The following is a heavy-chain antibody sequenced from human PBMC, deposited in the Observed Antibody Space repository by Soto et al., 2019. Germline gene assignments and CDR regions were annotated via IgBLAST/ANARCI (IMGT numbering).Heavy chain of an antibody. CDR2: IYYSGST. CDR1: GGSISSYY. CDR3: ARTGKFYYYDMSGLPFDP. J-gene: IGHJ5*02. D-gene: IGHD3-22*01. V-gene: IGHV4-59*08. Sequence: SETLSLTCTVSGGSISSYYWSWIRQPPGKGLEWIGYIYYSGSTNYNPSLKSRVTISVDTSKNQFSLKLSSVSAADTAVYFCARTGKFYYYDMSGLPFDPWGPGVLVTVSS.